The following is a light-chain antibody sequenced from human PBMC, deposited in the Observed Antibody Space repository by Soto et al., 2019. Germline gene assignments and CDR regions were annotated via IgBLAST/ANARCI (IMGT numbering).Light chain of an antibody. J-gene: IGLJ1*01. CDR3: ASYTTSSTYV. V-gene: IGLV2-14*03. CDR1: SSDVGAFNY. CDR2: DVS. Sequence: QSLLTQPASVSGSPGQSIAISCTGTSSDVGAFNYVSWYQQHPGKAPKFMIFDVSSRPSGVSDRFSGSKSGNTAFLTISGLQTEDEADYYCASYTTSSTYVFGTGTKVTVL.